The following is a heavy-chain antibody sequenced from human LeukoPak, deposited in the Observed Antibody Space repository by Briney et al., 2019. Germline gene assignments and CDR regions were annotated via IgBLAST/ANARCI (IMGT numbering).Heavy chain of an antibody. V-gene: IGHV3-66*01. D-gene: IGHD1-26*01. CDR2: IDSGGYT. CDR1: GFTVSSNY. Sequence: GGSLRLSCAASGFTVSSNYMTWVRQAPGKGLEWVSAIDSGGYTYHADSVKGRFIVSRDNSQNTVFLQMNSLGAEDTAVYYCAKGAWELRDGVDYWGQGTLVTVSS. CDR3: AKGAWELRDGVDY. J-gene: IGHJ4*02.